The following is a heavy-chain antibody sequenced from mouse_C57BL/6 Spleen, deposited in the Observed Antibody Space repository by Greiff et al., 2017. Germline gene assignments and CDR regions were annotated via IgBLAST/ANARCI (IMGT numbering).Heavy chain of an antibody. V-gene: IGHV1-39*01. Sequence: EVKLQESGPELVKPGASVKISCKASGYSFTDYNMNWVKQSNGKSLEWIGVINPNYGTTSYNQKFKGKATLTVDQSSSTAYMQLNSLTSEDAAVYYCARGIYYGSPYAMDYWGQGTSVTVSS. CDR1: GYSFTDYN. J-gene: IGHJ4*01. D-gene: IGHD1-1*01. CDR3: ARGIYYGSPYAMDY. CDR2: INPNYGTT.